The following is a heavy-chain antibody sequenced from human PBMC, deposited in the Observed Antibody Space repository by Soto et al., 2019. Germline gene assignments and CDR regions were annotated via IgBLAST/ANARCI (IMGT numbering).Heavy chain of an antibody. Sequence: QVQLQESGPGLVKPSETLSLTCTVSGGSISSYHWSWIRQPPGKGLEWLGYVYYSGSADYNPSLQSRVTMSVDSSKNQFSLKMSSVTAADTAVYYCAREAAVAGKFDYWGQGTLVTVSS. V-gene: IGHV4-59*01. J-gene: IGHJ4*02. CDR3: AREAAVAGKFDY. CDR2: VYYSGSA. D-gene: IGHD6-19*01. CDR1: GGSISSYH.